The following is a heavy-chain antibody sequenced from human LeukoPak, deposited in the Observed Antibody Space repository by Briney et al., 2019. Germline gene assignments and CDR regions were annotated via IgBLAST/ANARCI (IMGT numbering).Heavy chain of an antibody. V-gene: IGHV4-34*01. Sequence: SETLSLTCALYGGSFSGYYWSWVRQPPGRGREWIGEINHSGNTNYIQSSKTRFTISVDTSKNQVSLKLSAETAADSAVYSCARGPPQCLDAFDIWGQGTMVTVSS. CDR2: INHSGNT. CDR1: GGSFSGYY. J-gene: IGHJ3*02. CDR3: ARGPPQCLDAFDI. D-gene: IGHD6-19*01.